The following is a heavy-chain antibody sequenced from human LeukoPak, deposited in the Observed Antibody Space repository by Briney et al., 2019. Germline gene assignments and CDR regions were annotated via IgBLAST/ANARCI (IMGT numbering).Heavy chain of an antibody. CDR1: GGSISSNGYF. D-gene: IGHD3/OR15-3a*01. CDR2: IDYRGTA. J-gene: IGHJ4*02. V-gene: IGHV4-39*01. CDR3: ARQAGAGTRWDYFDY. Sequence: SETLSLTCTVSGGSISSNGYFWAWIRQSPGKGPDWIGIIDYRGTAFYNPFLESRVTISVETSKNFFSLKLRSVTAADTALYYCARQAGAGTRWDYFDYWGQGTLVTVSS.